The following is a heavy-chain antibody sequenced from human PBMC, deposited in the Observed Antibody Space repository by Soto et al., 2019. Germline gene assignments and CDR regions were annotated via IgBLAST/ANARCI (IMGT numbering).Heavy chain of an antibody. CDR2: ISAYNGNT. Sequence: ASVKVSCKDSGYTFTSYGISWVRQAPGQGLEWMGWISAYNGNTNYEQKLQGRVTMTTDTSTSTAYMELRSLRSGDTAVYYCAREVGAYRSFDYWGQGTLVTVSS. CDR3: AREVGAYRSFDY. J-gene: IGHJ4*02. D-gene: IGHD1-26*01. CDR1: GYTFTSYG. V-gene: IGHV1-18*01.